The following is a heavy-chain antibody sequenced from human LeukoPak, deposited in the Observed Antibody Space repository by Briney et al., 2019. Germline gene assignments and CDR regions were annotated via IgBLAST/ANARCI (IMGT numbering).Heavy chain of an antibody. V-gene: IGHV4-39*07. CDR1: GGSIGGSFYY. D-gene: IGHD4/OR15-4a*01. J-gene: IGHJ4*02. Sequence: SETLSLTCTVSGGSIGGSFYYWGWIRQPPGKGLEWIGSVYYSGSTHYKPSLKSRVTVSVDTSKNQFSLKLSSVTAADTAVYYCARVGSPDYGDYSVVGFWGQGTLVTVSS. CDR2: VYYSGST. CDR3: ARVGSPDYGDYSVVGF.